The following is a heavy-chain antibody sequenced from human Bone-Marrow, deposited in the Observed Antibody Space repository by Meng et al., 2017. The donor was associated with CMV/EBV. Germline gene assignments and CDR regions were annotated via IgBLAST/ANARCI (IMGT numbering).Heavy chain of an antibody. CDR3: AKDVEPIILVDMDYVDC. J-gene: IGHJ4*02. Sequence: SCKASGYTFTGYYMHWVRQAPGKGLVWVAFIRYDGGINYYADSVKGRFTISRDNSKNTMFLQMDSLRPEDKAVYYCAKDVEPIILVDMDYVDCWGQGTLVTVSS. CDR2: IRYDGGIN. D-gene: IGHD3-22*01. V-gene: IGHV3-30*02. CDR1: GYTFTGYY.